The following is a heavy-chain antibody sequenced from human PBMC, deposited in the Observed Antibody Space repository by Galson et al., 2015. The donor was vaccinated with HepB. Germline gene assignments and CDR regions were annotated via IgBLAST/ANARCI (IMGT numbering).Heavy chain of an antibody. J-gene: IGHJ4*02. CDR1: GFTFSSYS. CDR3: ARGCGGDCYSFDY. V-gene: IGHV3-21*01. CDR2: ISRSSSYI. Sequence: SLRLSCAASGFTFSSYSMNWVRQAPGKGLEWVSSISRSSSYIYYADSVKGRFTISRDNAKNSLYLQMNSLRAEDTAVYYCARGCGGDCYSFDYWGQGTLVTVSS. D-gene: IGHD2-21*02.